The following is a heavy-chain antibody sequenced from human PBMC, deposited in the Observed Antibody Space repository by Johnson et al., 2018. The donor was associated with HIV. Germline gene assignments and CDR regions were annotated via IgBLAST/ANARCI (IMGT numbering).Heavy chain of an antibody. CDR1: GFTFSSYA. J-gene: IGHJ3*02. Sequence: VQLVESGGGVVRLGGSLRLSCEASGFTFSSYAMSWVRQAPGRGLEWVSGINWNGDKRGYADSVKGRFTISRDNAKNSLFLQMNSLRAEDTAVYYCASLIWGGGFDIWGQGTIVTVSS. V-gene: IGHV3-20*04. D-gene: IGHD3-16*01. CDR2: INWNGDKR. CDR3: ASLIWGGGFDI.